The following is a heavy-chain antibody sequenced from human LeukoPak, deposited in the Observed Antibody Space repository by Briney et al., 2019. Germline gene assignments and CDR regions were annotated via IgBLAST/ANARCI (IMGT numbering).Heavy chain of an antibody. J-gene: IGHJ4*02. CDR2: IKTKTDGDRT. CDR3: VGGPARIRY. CDR1: EFPSGIPW. Sequence: GGPLGLPVEFSEFPSGIPWRSGFARPPGRGWGWVGRIKTKTDGDRTDYAAPVEGRFAISRDDSKNTLSLQMNSLKTEDTAVYYCVGGPARIRYWGQGTLVTVSS. V-gene: IGHV3-15*01. D-gene: IGHD3-16*01.